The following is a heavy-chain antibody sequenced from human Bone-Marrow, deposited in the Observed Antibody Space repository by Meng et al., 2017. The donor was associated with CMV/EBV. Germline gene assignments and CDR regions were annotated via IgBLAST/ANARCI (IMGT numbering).Heavy chain of an antibody. CDR1: GFTFDDYG. D-gene: IGHD2-15*01. V-gene: IGHV3-20*04. Sequence: GESLKISCAASGFTFDDYGMSWVRQAPGKGLEWVSGINWNGGSTGYADSVKGRFTISRDNAKNSLYLQMNSLRAEDTALYYCARAGCSGGSCYSQRAFDIWGQGTMVTVSS. CDR3: ARAGCSGGSCYSQRAFDI. CDR2: INWNGGST. J-gene: IGHJ3*02.